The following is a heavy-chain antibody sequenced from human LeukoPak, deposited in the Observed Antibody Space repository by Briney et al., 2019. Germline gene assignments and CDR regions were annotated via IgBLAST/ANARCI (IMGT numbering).Heavy chain of an antibody. CDR2: ISYDGSNK. J-gene: IGHJ6*03. CDR3: ARVTYYYYYYIDV. CDR1: GFTFSSYA. V-gene: IGHV3-30-3*01. Sequence: GGSLRLSCAASGFTFSSYAMHWVRQAPGKGLEWVAVISYDGSNKYYADSVKGRFTISRDNSKNTLYLQMNSLRAEDTAVYYCARVTYYYYYYIDVWGKGTTVTVSS.